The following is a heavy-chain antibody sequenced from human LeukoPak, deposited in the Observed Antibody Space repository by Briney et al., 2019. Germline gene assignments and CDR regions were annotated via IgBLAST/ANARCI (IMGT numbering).Heavy chain of an antibody. CDR1: GGSVSSGDYY. D-gene: IGHD1-7*01. Sequence: SETLSLTCTVSGGSVSSGDYYWTWIRQPAGKGLEWIGRIYTSGSTSYNPSLKSRVTISLDTSKNQFSLRLSSVTAADTAVYYCARGGELLNYLGQGTLVTVSS. V-gene: IGHV4-61*02. CDR2: IYTSGST. CDR3: ARGGELLNY. J-gene: IGHJ4*02.